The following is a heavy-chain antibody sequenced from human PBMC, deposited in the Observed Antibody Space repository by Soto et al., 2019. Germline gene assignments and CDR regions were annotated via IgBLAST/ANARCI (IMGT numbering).Heavy chain of an antibody. CDR2: MSRSSRYI. Sequence: RRLSCAASGFTFNSYSMNWVRQAPGKGLEWVSSMSRSSRYIYYADSVKGRFTISRDNAKNSVYLQMNSLRAEDTAVYYCARDGGVAATLANYFDYWGQGTLVNVS. CDR1: GFTFNSYS. CDR3: ARDGGVAATLANYFDY. D-gene: IGHD2-15*01. J-gene: IGHJ4*02. V-gene: IGHV3-21*01.